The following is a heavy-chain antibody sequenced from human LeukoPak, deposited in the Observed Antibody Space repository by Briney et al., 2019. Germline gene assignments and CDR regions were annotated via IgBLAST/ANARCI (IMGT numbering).Heavy chain of an antibody. CDR3: ARAVVGATNS. CDR2: INSSSSTI. J-gene: IGHJ4*02. Sequence: GGCLRLSRAASLFTLSSYSMNGVRQAPGKGLEWGSYINSSSSTIYYADSVWGRFTISRDNTKNSLYLQMNSLRAEDRAVYYCARAVVGATNSWGQGTLVTVSS. V-gene: IGHV3-48*01. CDR1: LFTLSSYS. D-gene: IGHD1-26*01.